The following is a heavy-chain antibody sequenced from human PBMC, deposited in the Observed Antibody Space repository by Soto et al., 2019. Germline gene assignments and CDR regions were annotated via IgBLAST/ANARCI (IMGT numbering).Heavy chain of an antibody. CDR1: GGSISSSSYY. CDR2: IYYSGST. Sequence: SETLSLTCTVSGGSISSSSYYWGWIRQPPGKGLEWIGSIYYSGSTYYNLSLKSRVTISVDTSKNQFSLKLSSVTAADTAVYYCARQNYGDYELDYWGQGTLVTVSS. CDR3: ARQNYGDYELDY. D-gene: IGHD4-17*01. V-gene: IGHV4-39*01. J-gene: IGHJ4*02.